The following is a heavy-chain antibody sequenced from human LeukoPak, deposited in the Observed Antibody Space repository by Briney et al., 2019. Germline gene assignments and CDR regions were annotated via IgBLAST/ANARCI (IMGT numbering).Heavy chain of an antibody. CDR3: ATEGVVVAAVFDY. V-gene: IGHV1-24*01. CDR1: GYTLTELS. Sequence: EASVTVSFKVSGYTLTELSMHWVRQAPGKGLEWMGGFDPEDGETIYAQKFQGRVTMTEDTSTDTAYMELSSLRSEDTAVYYCATEGVVVAAVFDYWGQGTLVTVSS. CDR2: FDPEDGET. D-gene: IGHD2-15*01. J-gene: IGHJ4*02.